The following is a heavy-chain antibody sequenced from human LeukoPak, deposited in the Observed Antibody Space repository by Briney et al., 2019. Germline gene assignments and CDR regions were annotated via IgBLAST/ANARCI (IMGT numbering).Heavy chain of an antibody. CDR2: IIPIFGTA. Sequence: ASVKVSCKASGGTFSSYAISWVRQAPGQGLEWMGGIIPIFGTANYEQKFQGRVTITADESTSTAYMELSSLRSEDTAVYYCARDTAEYYFDYWGQGTLVTVSS. CDR1: GGTFSSYA. V-gene: IGHV1-69*13. J-gene: IGHJ4*02. CDR3: ARDTAEYYFDY. D-gene: IGHD5-18*01.